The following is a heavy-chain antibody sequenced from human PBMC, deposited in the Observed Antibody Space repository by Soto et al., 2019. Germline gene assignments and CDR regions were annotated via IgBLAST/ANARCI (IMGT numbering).Heavy chain of an antibody. D-gene: IGHD2-2*01. J-gene: IGHJ4*02. V-gene: IGHV1-18*01. CDR1: GYTFTSYG. Sequence: ASVKVSCKASGYTFTSYGISWVRQAPGQGLEWMGWISAYNGNTNYAQKLQGRVTMTTDTSTSTAYMELRSLRSDDTAVYYCARDNIVVVPAAIGYWGQGTLVTVSS. CDR3: ARDNIVVVPAAIGY. CDR2: ISAYNGNT.